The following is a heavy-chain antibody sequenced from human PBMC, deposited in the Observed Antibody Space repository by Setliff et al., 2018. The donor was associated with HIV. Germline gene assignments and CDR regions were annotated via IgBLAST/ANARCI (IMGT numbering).Heavy chain of an antibody. V-gene: IGHV3-43D*03. D-gene: IGHD6-13*01. CDR3: TKTMYSSRWSGFDY. J-gene: IGHJ4*02. CDR2: ISWDGGST. CDR1: GFTFDDYA. Sequence: GGSLRLSCAASGFTFDDYAMHWVRQVPGKGLEWVSLISWDGGSTYYSDSVKGRFTISRDNSKNTLYLQMNSLRVEDTAVYYCTKTMYSSRWSGFDYWGQGTPVTVSS.